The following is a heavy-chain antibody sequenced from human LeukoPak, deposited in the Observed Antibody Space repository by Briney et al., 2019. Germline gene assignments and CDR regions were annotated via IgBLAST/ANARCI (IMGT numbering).Heavy chain of an antibody. D-gene: IGHD2-21*01. V-gene: IGHV4-34*01. CDR1: GGSFTDYY. J-gene: IGHJ6*02. CDR3: ARVDCSGGNCYYLAGGMDV. Sequence: SETLSLTCAVYGGSFTDYYWSWIRQPPGKGLEWIGETHHTGTTNYNPSLRSRVTISIVTSKTQLSLQLTSVTAADTAVYYCARVDCSGGNCYYLAGGMDVWGQGTAVTVSS. CDR2: THHTGTT.